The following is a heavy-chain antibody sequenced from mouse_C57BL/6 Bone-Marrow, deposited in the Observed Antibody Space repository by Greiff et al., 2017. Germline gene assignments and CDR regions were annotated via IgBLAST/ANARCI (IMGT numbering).Heavy chain of an antibody. CDR1: GYTFTSYW. D-gene: IGHD2-3*01. CDR2: INPSSGYT. J-gene: IGHJ3*01. Sequence: QVQLQQSGAELAKPGASVKLSCKASGYTFTSYWMHWVKQRPEQGLEWIGYINPSSGYTKYNQKFKDKATLSADKSSRTAYMQLSSLTYEDSAVYYCARSLDGYPFAYWGQGTLVTVSA. V-gene: IGHV1-7*01. CDR3: ARSLDGYPFAY.